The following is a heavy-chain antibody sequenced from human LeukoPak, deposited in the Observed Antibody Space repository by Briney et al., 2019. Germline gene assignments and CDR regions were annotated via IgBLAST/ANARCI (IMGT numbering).Heavy chain of an antibody. Sequence: GGSLRLSCAASGFTFSSYGMHWVRQAPGKGLEWVAYIQYDGSNEQYADSVKGRFSISRDSSKNILYLQMNSLRAEDTAVYYCAREAHYCSGGSCYSFYFDYWGQGTLVTVSS. V-gene: IGHV3-30*02. D-gene: IGHD2-15*01. CDR1: GFTFSSYG. CDR3: AREAHYCSGGSCYSFYFDY. J-gene: IGHJ4*02. CDR2: IQYDGSNE.